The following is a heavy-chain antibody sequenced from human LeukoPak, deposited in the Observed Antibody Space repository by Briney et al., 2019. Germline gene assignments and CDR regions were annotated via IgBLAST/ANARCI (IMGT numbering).Heavy chain of an antibody. D-gene: IGHD6-19*01. V-gene: IGHV3-23*01. Sequence: GGSLRLSCEASEFTFSSYAMSWVRQAPGKGLEWISSIRGGGGGTYYEDSVKGRFTISRDNSKNTLYLQMNSLRAEDTAVYYCAKVGLAVAGPNEAGYFDYWGQGTLVTVSS. CDR1: EFTFSSYA. J-gene: IGHJ4*02. CDR2: IRGGGGGT. CDR3: AKVGLAVAGPNEAGYFDY.